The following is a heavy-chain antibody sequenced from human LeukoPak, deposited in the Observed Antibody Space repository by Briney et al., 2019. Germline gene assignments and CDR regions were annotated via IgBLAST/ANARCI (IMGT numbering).Heavy chain of an antibody. D-gene: IGHD3-22*01. V-gene: IGHV3-64*01. CDR2: ISSNGGST. CDR1: GFTLSRHA. CDR3: ARDLRATSYYYDSSGYSEGTDY. J-gene: IGHJ4*02. Sequence: GGSLRLSCAASGFTLSRHAMHWVRQAPGKGLEFVSAISSNGGSTYYANSVKGRFTISRDNSKNTLYLQMNSLRAEDTAVYYCARDLRATSYYYDSSGYSEGTDYWGQGTLVTVSS.